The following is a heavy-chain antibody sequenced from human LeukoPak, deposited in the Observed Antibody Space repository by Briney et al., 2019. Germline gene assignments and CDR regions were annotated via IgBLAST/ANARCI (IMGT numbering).Heavy chain of an antibody. J-gene: IGHJ2*01. CDR2: INPSGDST. CDR1: GGTFSSYA. CDR3: ATRKGCSSTSCYTGAWYFDL. D-gene: IGHD2-2*02. Sequence: ASVKVSCKASGGTFSSYAISWVRQAPGQGLEWMGIINPSGDSTTYAQKFQGRVILTRDTSTSTAYMELRSLRSDDTAVYYCATRKGCSSTSCYTGAWYFDLWGRGTLVTVSS. V-gene: IGHV1-46*01.